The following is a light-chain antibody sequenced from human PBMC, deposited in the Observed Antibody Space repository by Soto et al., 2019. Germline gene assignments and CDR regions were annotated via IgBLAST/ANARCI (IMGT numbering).Light chain of an antibody. CDR1: QSISSY. J-gene: IGKJ5*01. CDR3: QQSYSTLIT. CDR2: AAS. Sequence: DIQMTHSPSTLSGSVGDRVTITCRASQSISSYLNWYQQKPGKAPKLLIYAASSLQSGVPSRFSGSGSGTDFTLTISSLQPEDFATYYCQQSYSTLITFGQGTRLEIK. V-gene: IGKV1-39*01.